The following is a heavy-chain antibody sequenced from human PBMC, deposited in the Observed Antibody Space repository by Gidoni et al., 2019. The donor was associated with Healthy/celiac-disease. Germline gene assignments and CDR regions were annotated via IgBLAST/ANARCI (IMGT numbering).Heavy chain of an antibody. V-gene: IGHV4-59*01. CDR3: ARMGNEWLVRGVLDY. CDR2: IYYSGST. J-gene: IGHJ4*02. Sequence: QVQLQESGPGLVKPSETLSLTCTVSGGSIRSYYWSWIRQPPGKGLEWIGYIYYSGSTNYNPSLKSRVTISVDTSKNQFSLKLSSVTAADTAVYYCARMGNEWLVRGVLDYWGQGTLVTVSS. D-gene: IGHD6-19*01. CDR1: GGSIRSYY.